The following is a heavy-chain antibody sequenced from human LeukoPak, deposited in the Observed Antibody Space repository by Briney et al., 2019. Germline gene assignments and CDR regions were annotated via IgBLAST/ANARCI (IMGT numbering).Heavy chain of an antibody. CDR1: GYGFTSYW. J-gene: IGHJ4*02. CDR3: ARHLTPVHGYFDY. Sequence: PGESLKISCKGSGYGFTSYWIGWVHQMPGKGLEWMGIIYPGDSDTRYSPSFQGQVTISADKSISTAYLQWSSLKASDTAMYYCARHLTPVHGYFDYWGQGTLVTVSS. V-gene: IGHV5-51*07. D-gene: IGHD3-9*01. CDR2: IYPGDSDT.